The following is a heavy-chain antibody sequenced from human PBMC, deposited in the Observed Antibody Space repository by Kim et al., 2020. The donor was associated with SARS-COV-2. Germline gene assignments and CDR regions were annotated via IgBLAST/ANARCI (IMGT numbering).Heavy chain of an antibody. CDR3: AREVWVYCSGGSCYGDWFDP. J-gene: IGHJ5*02. Sequence: SVKVSCKASGGTFSSYAISWVRQAPGQGLEWMGGIIPIFGTANYAQKFQGRVTITADESTSTAYMELSSLRSEDTAVYYCAREVWVYCSGGSCYGDWFDPWGQGTLVTVSS. CDR2: IIPIFGTA. CDR1: GGTFSSYA. V-gene: IGHV1-69*13. D-gene: IGHD2-15*01.